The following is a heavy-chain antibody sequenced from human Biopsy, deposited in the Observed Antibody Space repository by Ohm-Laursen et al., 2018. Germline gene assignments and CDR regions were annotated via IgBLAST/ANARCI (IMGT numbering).Heavy chain of an antibody. CDR2: ISTYNRNT. CDR1: GYTFTTYG. Sequence: SSVKVSCKTSGYTFTTYGLSWVRQAPGQGLEWMGWISTYNRNTNYAQKLQGRVTMTTDTSTSTAYMELRSLRSDDTAVYYCARDYQPQLMTIYYYYYGMDVWGQGTTVTVSS. V-gene: IGHV1-18*01. J-gene: IGHJ6*02. D-gene: IGHD2-2*01. CDR3: ARDYQPQLMTIYYYYYGMDV.